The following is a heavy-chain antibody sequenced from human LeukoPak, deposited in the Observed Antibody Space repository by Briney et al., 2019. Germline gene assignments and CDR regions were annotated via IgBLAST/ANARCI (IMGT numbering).Heavy chain of an antibody. Sequence: GGSLRLSCAASGIAFSNHWMHWVRQAPGKGLEWVSWINNDGSYAVYADSVGARFTISRDNAKNTLYLQMNGLRPEDTAVYYCARDRPHNWFDPWGQGTLVTVSS. V-gene: IGHV3-74*01. CDR1: GIAFSNHW. CDR3: ARDRPHNWFDP. CDR2: INNDGSYA. J-gene: IGHJ5*02.